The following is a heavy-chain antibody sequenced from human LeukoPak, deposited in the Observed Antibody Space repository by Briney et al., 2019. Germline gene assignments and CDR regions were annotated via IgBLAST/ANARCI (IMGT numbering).Heavy chain of an antibody. J-gene: IGHJ2*01. CDR3: ARESGGGVLGYFDL. V-gene: IGHV3-72*01. CDR2: TRNKANSHTT. CDR1: GFTFSDHC. D-gene: IGHD3-10*01. Sequence: PGRSLRLSCAASGFTFSDHCMDWVRQAPGKGLEWVGRTRNKANSHTTEYAASVKGRFTISRDDSKKSLYLQMNSLKTEDTAVYYCARESGGGVLGYFDLWGRGTLVSVSS.